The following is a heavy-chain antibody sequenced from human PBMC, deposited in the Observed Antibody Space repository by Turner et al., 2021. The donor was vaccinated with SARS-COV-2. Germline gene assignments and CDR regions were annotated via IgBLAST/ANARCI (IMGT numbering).Heavy chain of an antibody. J-gene: IGHJ6*02. D-gene: IGHD6-13*01. CDR2: IYYSGST. CDR3: ATSTVAGTELNYYGMDV. Sequence: QLQLQESGPGLVKPSETLSLTCTVSGGSISSSSYYWGWSRQPPGKGLEWIGCIYYSGSTYYSPSIKSRVTISVDMSKNQFSLKQSSVTAADSAVYDCATSTVAGTELNYYGMDVWGQGTTVTVSS. V-gene: IGHV4-39*01. CDR1: GGSISSSSYY.